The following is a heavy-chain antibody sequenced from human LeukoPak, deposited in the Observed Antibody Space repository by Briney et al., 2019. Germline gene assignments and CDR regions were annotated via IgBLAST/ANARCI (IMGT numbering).Heavy chain of an antibody. Sequence: GGSLRLSCAASGFTFSSYEMNWVRQAPGKGLEWVSYISSSDSTIYYADSVKGRFTISRDNAKNSLYLQMNSLRAEDTAVYYCASIYGSGSYYKSGKFDYWGQGTLVTVSS. CDR2: ISSSDSTI. CDR1: GFTFSSYE. J-gene: IGHJ4*02. V-gene: IGHV3-48*03. D-gene: IGHD3-10*01. CDR3: ASIYGSGSYYKSGKFDY.